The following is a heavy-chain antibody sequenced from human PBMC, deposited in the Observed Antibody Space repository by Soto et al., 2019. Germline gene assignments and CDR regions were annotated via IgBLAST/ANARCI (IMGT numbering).Heavy chain of an antibody. D-gene: IGHD1-26*01. CDR2: TSYDGNNK. J-gene: IGHJ4*02. CDR3: AKGGGSARDFDY. V-gene: IGHV3-30*18. Sequence: GGSLRLSCTGSGFAFGNYGMHWVHQAPGKGLEWVASTSYDGNNKYYADSLKGRFTISRDNSKKMVYLQMTSPGPEDTAVYYCAKGGGSARDFDYWGQGAMVTVYS. CDR1: GFAFGNYG.